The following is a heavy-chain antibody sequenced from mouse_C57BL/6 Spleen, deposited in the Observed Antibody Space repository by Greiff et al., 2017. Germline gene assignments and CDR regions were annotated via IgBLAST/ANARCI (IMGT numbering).Heavy chain of an antibody. V-gene: IGHV1-52*01. J-gene: IGHJ4*01. D-gene: IGHD2-5*01. CDR3: ARDKSNWYAMDY. CDR2: IDPSDSET. CDR1: GYTFTSYW. Sequence: QVQLQQPGAELVRPGSSVKLSCKASGYTFTSYWMHWVKQRPIQGLEWIGNIDPSDSETHYNQKFKDKATLTVDKSSSTAYMQLSSLTSEDSAVYYCARDKSNWYAMDYWGQGTSVTVSS.